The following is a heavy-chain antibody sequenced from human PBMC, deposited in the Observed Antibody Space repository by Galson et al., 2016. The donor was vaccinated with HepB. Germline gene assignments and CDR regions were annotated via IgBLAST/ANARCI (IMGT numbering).Heavy chain of an antibody. V-gene: IGHV3-30*18. D-gene: IGHD6-19*01. Sequence: SLRLSCAASGFTFSNYDMHWVRQPPGKGLEWVAVISYDGTNKYYADSVKGRFTISRDSSKNPLYLQMDSLRAEDTALYFCAKARGWYFPDALDIWGQGTMVTVSS. CDR1: GFTFSNYD. J-gene: IGHJ3*02. CDR2: ISYDGTNK. CDR3: AKARGWYFPDALDI.